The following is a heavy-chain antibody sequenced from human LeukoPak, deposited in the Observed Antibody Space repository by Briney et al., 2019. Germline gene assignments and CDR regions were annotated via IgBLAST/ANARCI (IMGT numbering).Heavy chain of an antibody. Sequence: GESLKISCNASGYTFSNYWIGWVRQMPGKGLEWMGIIYPGDSDTRYSPSFQGQVTISADKSISTAYLQWSSLKASDTAMYYCARQGTAMATDYWGQGTLVTVSS. J-gene: IGHJ4*02. CDR2: IYPGDSDT. V-gene: IGHV5-51*01. CDR3: ARQGTAMATDY. CDR1: GYTFSNYW. D-gene: IGHD5-18*01.